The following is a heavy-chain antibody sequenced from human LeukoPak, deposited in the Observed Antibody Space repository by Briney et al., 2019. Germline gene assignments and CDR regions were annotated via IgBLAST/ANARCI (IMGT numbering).Heavy chain of an antibody. V-gene: IGHV4-31*03. Sequence: SQTLSLTCTVSGGSISSGGYYWSWIRQHPGKGLEWTAFIYYSGSTYYNPSLKSRVTFSVDTSKNQFSLKLSSVNAADTAVYYCARAVYDYIWGSYRFDYWGQGTLVTVSS. CDR1: GGSISSGGYY. J-gene: IGHJ4*02. CDR2: IYYSGST. CDR3: ARAVYDYIWGSYRFDY. D-gene: IGHD3-16*02.